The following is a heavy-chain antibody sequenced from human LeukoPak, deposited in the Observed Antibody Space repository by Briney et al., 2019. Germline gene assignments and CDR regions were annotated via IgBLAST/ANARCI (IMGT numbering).Heavy chain of an antibody. D-gene: IGHD3-16*01. V-gene: IGHV4-4*07. CDR1: GGSISSYH. Sequence: PSETLSLTCTVSGGSISSYHWSWIRQPAGKGLEWIGRFYITGNTNYNPSLKSRVTMSVDTSKNQFSLKLNSVTAADTALYFCARDVGGLYYFDCWGQGTLVTVSS. CDR3: ARDVGGLYYFDC. J-gene: IGHJ4*02. CDR2: FYITGNT.